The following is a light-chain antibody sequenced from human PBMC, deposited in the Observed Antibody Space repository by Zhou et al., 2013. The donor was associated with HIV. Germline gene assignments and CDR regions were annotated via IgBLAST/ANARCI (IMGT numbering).Light chain of an antibody. Sequence: TRMTQSPPTRSASIGDRVTITCRSSQAISTYLNWYQHKPGTVPKLLIHSASTLASGVPSRFSGSGSGTDFTLTISSLQPEDFATYYCQQSYSTPLTFGGGTKVEIK. V-gene: IGKV1-39*01. CDR2: SAS. CDR3: QQSYSTPLT. CDR1: QAISTY. J-gene: IGKJ4*01.